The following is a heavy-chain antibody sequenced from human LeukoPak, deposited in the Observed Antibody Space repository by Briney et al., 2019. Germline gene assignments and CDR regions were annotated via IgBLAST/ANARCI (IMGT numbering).Heavy chain of an antibody. J-gene: IGHJ4*02. CDR2: ISSSGSTI. CDR3: ARAYYYDSSGYDY. D-gene: IGHD3-22*01. Sequence: GGSLRLSCAASGLTFSDYYMSWIRQAPGRGLEWVSYISSSGSTIYYADSVKGRFTISRDNAKNSLYLQMNSLRAEDTAVYYCARAYYYDSSGYDYWGQGTLVTVSS. CDR1: GLTFSDYY. V-gene: IGHV3-11*01.